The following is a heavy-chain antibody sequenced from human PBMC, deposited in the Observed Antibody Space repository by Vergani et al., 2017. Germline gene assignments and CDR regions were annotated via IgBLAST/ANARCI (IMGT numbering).Heavy chain of an antibody. D-gene: IGHD5-18*01. CDR2: IVVGSGNT. CDR1: GFTFTSSA. CDR3: ARNLFVTDTAMEHAFDI. Sequence: QMQLVQSGPEVKTPGTSVKVSCKASGFTFTSSAMQWVRQARGQRLEWIGWIVVGSGNTNYAQKFQERVTITRDMSTSTAYMELSSLRAEDTAVYYCARNLFVTDTAMEHAFDIWGQGTMVTVSS. V-gene: IGHV1-58*02. J-gene: IGHJ3*02.